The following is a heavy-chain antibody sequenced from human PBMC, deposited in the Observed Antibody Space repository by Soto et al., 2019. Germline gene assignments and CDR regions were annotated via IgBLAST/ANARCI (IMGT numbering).Heavy chain of an antibody. J-gene: IGHJ4*02. V-gene: IGHV3-15*01. CDR3: ITDVPNDIYPYDF. CDR2: IKSKADGETE. D-gene: IGHD2-8*01. Sequence: GGSLRLSCAASGFSFNHAWLTWVRQAPGKGLEWVGLIKSKADGETEHYAAPVKGRFSISRDDSTKTLYLQINGLKPEDTAVYYCITDVPNDIYPYDFWGQGTLVTVSS. CDR1: GFSFNHAW.